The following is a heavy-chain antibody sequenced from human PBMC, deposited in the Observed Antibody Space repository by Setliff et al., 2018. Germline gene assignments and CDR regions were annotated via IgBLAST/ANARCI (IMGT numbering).Heavy chain of an antibody. CDR1: GYSFTDYW. Sequence: PRESLKISCKGSGYSFTDYWIAWVRQTPGKGLEWMGTIYPGNADTRYSPSFQGQVTISTDTSINTAFLQWNNLKASDTAVYYCARRGERFFNWFDPWGQGTLVTVSS. CDR2: IYPGNADT. D-gene: IGHD2-21*01. J-gene: IGHJ5*02. V-gene: IGHV5-51*01. CDR3: ARRGERFFNWFDP.